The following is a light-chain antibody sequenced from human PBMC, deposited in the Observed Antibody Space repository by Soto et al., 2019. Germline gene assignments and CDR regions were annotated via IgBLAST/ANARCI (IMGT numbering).Light chain of an antibody. CDR2: DVT. CDR1: SSDVGAYNY. CDR3: TSYRSISTYV. V-gene: IGLV2-14*01. Sequence: QSALTQPASVSGPPGQSITISCTGTSSDVGAYNYVSWYQHHPGKAPRLVIYDVTNRTSGISDRFSGSKSGNTASLTISGLLAEDEADYYCTSYRSISTYVVGTGTKLTVL. J-gene: IGLJ1*01.